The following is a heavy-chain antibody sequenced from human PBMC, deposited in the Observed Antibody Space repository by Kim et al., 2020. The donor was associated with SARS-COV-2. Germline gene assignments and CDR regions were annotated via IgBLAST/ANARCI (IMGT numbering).Heavy chain of an antibody. Sequence: GSANYNPSLKSRVTMSVDMSKNQFSLKLSSVTAAYTAVYYCAKYYGGVDSWGQGTLVTVSS. CDR2: GSA. J-gene: IGHJ4*02. D-gene: IGHD3-10*01. V-gene: IGHV4-59*10. CDR3: AKYYGGVDS.